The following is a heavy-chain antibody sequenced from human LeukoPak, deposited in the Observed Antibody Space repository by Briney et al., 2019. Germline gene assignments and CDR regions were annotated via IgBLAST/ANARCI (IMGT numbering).Heavy chain of an antibody. CDR3: AKGTSTTWYRNLDY. J-gene: IGHJ4*02. D-gene: IGHD6-13*01. V-gene: IGHV3-23*01. CDR1: GFTFSSSA. CDR2: LSGNGDST. Sequence: PGGSLRLSCAASGFTFSSSAMSWVRQAPGKGREWVSALSGNGDSTYYADSVKGRFTISRDNSKNTLYLQMSSLRAADTAVYYCAKGTSTTWYRNLDYWGQGTLVTVSS.